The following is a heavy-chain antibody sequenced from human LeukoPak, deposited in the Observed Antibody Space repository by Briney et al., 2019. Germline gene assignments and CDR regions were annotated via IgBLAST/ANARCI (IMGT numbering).Heavy chain of an antibody. CDR3: ARDRPIGSGWSPPFDP. CDR2: ISSSSSYI. D-gene: IGHD6-19*01. CDR1: GFTFSSYS. V-gene: IGHV3-21*01. Sequence: GGSLRLSCAASGFTFSSYSMNWVRQAPGKGLEWVSSISSSSSYIYYADSVKGRFTISRDNAKNSLYLQMNSLRAEDTAVYYCARDRPIGSGWSPPFDPWGQGTLVTVSS. J-gene: IGHJ5*02.